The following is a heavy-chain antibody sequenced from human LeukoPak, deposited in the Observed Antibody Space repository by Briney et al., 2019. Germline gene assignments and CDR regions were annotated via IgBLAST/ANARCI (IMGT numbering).Heavy chain of an antibody. J-gene: IGHJ4*02. CDR2: ISSSSSYI. D-gene: IGHD3-22*01. CDR3: ARGAGDYYYDSSGYPMRNDY. CDR1: GFTFSSYS. V-gene: IGHV3-21*01. Sequence: GGSLRLSCAASGFTFSSYSMNWVRQAPGKGLEWVSSISSSSSYIYYADSVKGRFTISRDNAKNSLYLQMNSLRAEDTAVYYCARGAGDYYYDSSGYPMRNDYWGQGTLVTVSS.